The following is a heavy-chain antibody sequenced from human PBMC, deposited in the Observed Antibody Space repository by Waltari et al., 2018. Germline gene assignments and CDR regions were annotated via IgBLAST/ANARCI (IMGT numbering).Heavy chain of an antibody. CDR1: GFTVSSNY. V-gene: IGHV3-53*01. CDR3: ARGGEEIAAAGTCYFDY. Sequence: EVQLVESGGGLIQPGGSLRLSCAASGFTVSSNYMSWVRQAPGKGLEWVSVIYSGGSTYSADSVKGRFTISRDNSKNTLYLQMNSLSAEDTAVYYCARGGEEIAAAGTCYFDYWGQGTLVTVSS. CDR2: IYSGGST. J-gene: IGHJ4*02. D-gene: IGHD6-13*01.